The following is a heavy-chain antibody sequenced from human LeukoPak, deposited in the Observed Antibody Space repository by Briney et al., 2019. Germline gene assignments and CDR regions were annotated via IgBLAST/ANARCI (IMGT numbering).Heavy chain of an antibody. CDR1: GFTFSSFA. CDR2: ISGSGDST. CDR3: AKSDCMGASCYTQKD. D-gene: IGHD2-2*02. J-gene: IGHJ4*02. V-gene: IGHV3-23*01. Sequence: GGSLRLSCAASGFTFSSFAMNWVRQAPGKGLEWVSVISGSGDSTNYADSVKGRFTISRDNSKNTLYLQMNSLRAEDTALYYCAKSDCMGASCYTQKDGGQGALSPSPQ.